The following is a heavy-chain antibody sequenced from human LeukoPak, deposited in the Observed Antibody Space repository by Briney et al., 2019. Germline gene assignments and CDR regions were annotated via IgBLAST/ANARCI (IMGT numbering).Heavy chain of an antibody. CDR2: IYYSGST. CDR3: ARVGFEGQLVDFDY. D-gene: IGHD6-6*01. J-gene: IGHJ4*02. V-gene: IGHV4-39*07. CDR1: VCSISSSSYY. Sequence: PSYTLSLTCTVSVCSISSSSYYWGCIRQPPEKGLEGIGSIYYSGSTYYNPSLKSLVSISVDTSKTQFSLKLSSVTAADTAVYYCARVGFEGQLVDFDYWGQGTLVTVSS.